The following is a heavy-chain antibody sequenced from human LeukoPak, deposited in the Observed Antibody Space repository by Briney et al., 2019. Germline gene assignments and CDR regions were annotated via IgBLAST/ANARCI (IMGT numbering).Heavy chain of an antibody. CDR3: AKGLALPRPHYFDY. Sequence: GRSLRLSCAASGFTFSTYGMHWVRQAPGKGLDWVAVISYDGSDKYYADSVKGRFTISRDNSKNTLFLQMNGLGAEDTAIYYCAKGLALPRPHYFDYWGQGILVTVSS. V-gene: IGHV3-30*18. J-gene: IGHJ4*02. CDR1: GFTFSTYG. CDR2: ISYDGSDK. D-gene: IGHD6-13*01.